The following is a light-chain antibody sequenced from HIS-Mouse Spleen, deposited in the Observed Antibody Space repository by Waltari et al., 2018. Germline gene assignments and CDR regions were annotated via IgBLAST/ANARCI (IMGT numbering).Light chain of an antibody. V-gene: IGKV3-15*01. CDR1: QSVSSN. CDR2: GAS. J-gene: IGKJ3*01. Sequence: EIVMTQSPATLSVSPGERATISCRASQSVSSNLAWYQQKPGQAPRLLIYGASTRATGIPARFSGSGSGTEFTLTISSLQSEDFAVYYCQQYNNWPPHRGFTFGPGTKVDIK. CDR3: QQYNNWPPHRGFT.